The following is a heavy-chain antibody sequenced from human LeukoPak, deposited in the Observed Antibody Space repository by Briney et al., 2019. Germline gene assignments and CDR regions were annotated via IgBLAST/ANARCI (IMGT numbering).Heavy chain of an antibody. Sequence: SETLSLTCAVYGGSFSGYYWSWIRQPPGKGLEWIGEINHSGSTNYNPSLKSRVTISVDTSKNQFSLKLSSVTAADTAVYYCARGRGPGVAAAGNGNWFDPWGQGTLVTVSS. D-gene: IGHD6-13*01. V-gene: IGHV4-34*01. CDR2: INHSGST. CDR1: GGSFSGYY. J-gene: IGHJ5*02. CDR3: ARGRGPGVAAAGNGNWFDP.